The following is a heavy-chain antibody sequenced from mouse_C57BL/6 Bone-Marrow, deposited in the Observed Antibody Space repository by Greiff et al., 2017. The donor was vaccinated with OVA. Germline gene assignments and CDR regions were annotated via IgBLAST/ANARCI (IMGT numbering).Heavy chain of an antibody. V-gene: IGHV1-22*01. CDR1: GYTFTDYN. CDR3: ANSNYVAWFAY. J-gene: IGHJ3*01. D-gene: IGHD2-5*01. CDR2: INPNNGGT. Sequence: VQLQQSGPELVKPGASVKMSCKASGYTFTDYNMHWVKQSHGKSLEWIGYINPNNGGTSYNQKFKGKATLTVNKSSSTAYMELRSLTSEDSAVYYWANSNYVAWFAYWGQGTLVTVSA.